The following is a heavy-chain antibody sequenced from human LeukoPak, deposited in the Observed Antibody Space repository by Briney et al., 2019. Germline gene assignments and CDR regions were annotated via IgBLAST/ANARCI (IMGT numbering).Heavy chain of an antibody. Sequence: GGSLRLSCAASEFSVGSNYMTWVRQAPGKGLEWVSLIYSGGSTYYADSVKGRFTISRDNSKNTLYLQMNSLRAEDTAVYYCAKVSSGPFDPWGQGTLVTVSS. J-gene: IGHJ5*02. CDR3: AKVSSGPFDP. V-gene: IGHV3-66*01. CDR1: EFSVGSNY. CDR2: IYSGGST.